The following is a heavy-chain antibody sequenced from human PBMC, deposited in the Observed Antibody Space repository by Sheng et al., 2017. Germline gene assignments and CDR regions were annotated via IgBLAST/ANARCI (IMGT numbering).Heavy chain of an antibody. Sequence: QVQLVDSGGGVVQPGASLRLSCTGSGFTFGSYAMHWVRQAPGKGLEWVALISDDGNNKYYTGSVKGRFTISRDNSKNTLYLQMNSLRPEDTAVYYCARTGPHYYDASGHKGGELDYWGQGTLVTVSS. V-gene: IGHV3-30*04. D-gene: IGHD3-22*01. CDR1: GFTFGSYA. CDR3: ARTGPHYYDASGHKGGELDY. J-gene: IGHJ4*02. CDR2: ISDDGNNK.